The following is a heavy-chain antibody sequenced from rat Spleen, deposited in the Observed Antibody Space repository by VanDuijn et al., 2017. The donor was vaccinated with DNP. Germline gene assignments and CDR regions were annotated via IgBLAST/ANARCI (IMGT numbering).Heavy chain of an antibody. D-gene: IGHD1-5*01. J-gene: IGHJ2*01. CDR3: ARWNIGTSTLDY. CDR1: GYSITSNY. CDR2: INYSGST. Sequence: EVHLQESGPGLVKPSQSLSLTCSVTGYSITSNYWGWIRKLPGNKMEWIGYINYSGSTGYNPSLKSRISITRDTSKNQFFLQLSSVTTEDTATYYCARWNIGTSTLDYWGQGVMVTVSS. V-gene: IGHV3-1*01.